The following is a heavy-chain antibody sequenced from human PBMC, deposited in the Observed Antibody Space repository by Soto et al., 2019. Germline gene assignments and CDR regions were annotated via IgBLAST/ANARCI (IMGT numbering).Heavy chain of an antibody. CDR3: ARDRVREASSFHY. V-gene: IGHV3-7*01. Sequence: GGSLRLSCAASGFTFSSYWMSWVRQAPGKGLEWVANIKQDGSEKYYVDSVKGRFTISRDNAKNSLYLQMNSLRAEDTAVYYCARDRVREASSFHYWGQGTLVTVSS. CDR2: IKQDGSEK. J-gene: IGHJ4*02. D-gene: IGHD1-26*01. CDR1: GFTFSSYW.